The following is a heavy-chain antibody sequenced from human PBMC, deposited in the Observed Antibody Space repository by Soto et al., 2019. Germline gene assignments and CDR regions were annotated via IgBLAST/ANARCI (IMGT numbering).Heavy chain of an antibody. V-gene: IGHV3-33*01. J-gene: IGHJ4*02. CDR2: IWYDGSNK. Sequence: GGSLRLSCAASGFTFSSYGMHWVRQAPGKGLEWVAVIWYDGSNKYYADSVKGRFTISRDNSKNTLYLQMNSLRAEDTAVYYCARDLGLNYYGSGSYKVWPYYFDYWGQGTLVTVSS. CDR1: GFTFSSYG. CDR3: ARDLGLNYYGSGSYKVWPYYFDY. D-gene: IGHD3-10*01.